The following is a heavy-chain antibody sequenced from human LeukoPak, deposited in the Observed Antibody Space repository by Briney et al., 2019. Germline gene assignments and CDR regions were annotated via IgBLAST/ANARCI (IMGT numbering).Heavy chain of an antibody. J-gene: IGHJ4*02. CDR1: GFTFSSHW. CDR3: ARGDSSGWFDY. V-gene: IGHV3-74*03. Sequence: GGSLRLSCAASGFTFSSHWMHWVRQAPGKGLVWVSRINGDGSNTTYADSVKGRFTISRDNAKNTLYLQMNSLRAEDTAVYYCARGDSSGWFDYWGQGTLVTVSS. CDR2: INGDGSNT. D-gene: IGHD6-19*01.